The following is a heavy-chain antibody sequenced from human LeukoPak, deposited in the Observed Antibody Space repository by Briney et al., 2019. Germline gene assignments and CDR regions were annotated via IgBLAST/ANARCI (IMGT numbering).Heavy chain of an antibody. CDR2: IYYSGST. CDR3: ARGIAARSYYYYYGMDV. D-gene: IGHD6-6*01. Sequence: SETLSLTCTVSGGSISSYYWSWIRQPPGKGLEWIGYIYYSGSTNYNPSLKSRVTISVDTSKNQFSLKLSSVTAADTAVYYCARGIAARSYYYYYGMDVWGQGTTVTVSS. CDR1: GGSISSYY. V-gene: IGHV4-59*08. J-gene: IGHJ6*02.